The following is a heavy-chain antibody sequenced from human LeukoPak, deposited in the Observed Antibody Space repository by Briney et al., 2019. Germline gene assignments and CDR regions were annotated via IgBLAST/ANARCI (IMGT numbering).Heavy chain of an antibody. J-gene: IGHJ4*02. D-gene: IGHD3-22*01. Sequence: GGSLRLSCTASGFTFSSYWMSWVRQAPGKGLEWVANIKQDGSEKYYVDSVKGRFTISRDNAKNSLYLQMNSLRAEDTAVYYCARDKYYYDSSGYYRIFDYWGQGTLVTVPS. V-gene: IGHV3-7*01. CDR3: ARDKYYYDSSGYYRIFDY. CDR1: GFTFSSYW. CDR2: IKQDGSEK.